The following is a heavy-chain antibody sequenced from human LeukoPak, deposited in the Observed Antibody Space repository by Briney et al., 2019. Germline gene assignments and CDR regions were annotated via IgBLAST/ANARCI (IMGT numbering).Heavy chain of an antibody. D-gene: IGHD3-10*01. Sequence: GGSLRLSCAASGFTFSTYAMNWVRQAPGKGLEWISSISSSSDYIYYADSVKGRFTISRDNAKNSLYLQMNSLRAEDTAVYYCARYYGSGSPPFDYWGQGTLVTVSS. CDR3: ARYYGSGSPPFDY. CDR2: ISSSSDYI. J-gene: IGHJ4*02. V-gene: IGHV3-21*01. CDR1: GFTFSTYA.